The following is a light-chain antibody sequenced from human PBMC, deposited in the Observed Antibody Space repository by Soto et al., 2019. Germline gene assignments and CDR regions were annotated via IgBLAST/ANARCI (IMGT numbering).Light chain of an antibody. CDR2: GNS. Sequence: QSVLTQPPSVSGAPGQRVTISCTGSSSNIGAGYDVHWYQQLPGTAPKLLIYGNSNRPSGVPDRFSGSKSGTSASLAITGLQAEDEADYYFQSYDSSLSGHVVFGGGTKVTV. J-gene: IGLJ2*01. CDR1: SSNIGAGYD. CDR3: QSYDSSLSGHVV. V-gene: IGLV1-40*01.